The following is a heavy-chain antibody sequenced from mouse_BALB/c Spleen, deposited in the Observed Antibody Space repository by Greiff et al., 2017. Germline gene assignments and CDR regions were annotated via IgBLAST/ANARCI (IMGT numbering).Heavy chain of an antibody. V-gene: IGHV1S135*01. D-gene: IGHD1-1*01. J-gene: IGHJ4*01. CDR2: IDPYNGGT. Sequence: VQLKESGPELVKPGASVKVSCKASGYAFTSYNMYWVKQSHGKSLEWIGYIDPYNGGTSYNQKFKGKATLTVDKSSSTAYMHLNSLTSEDSAVYYCASGENYGSSYAMDYWGQGTSVTVSS. CDR1: GYAFTSYN. CDR3: ASGENYGSSYAMDY.